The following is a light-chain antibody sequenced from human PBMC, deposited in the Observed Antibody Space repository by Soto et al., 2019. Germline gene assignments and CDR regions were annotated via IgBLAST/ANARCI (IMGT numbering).Light chain of an antibody. V-gene: IGKV3-20*01. CDR3: QQYGCSPPYT. Sequence: EIVLTQSPGTLSLSPGERASLSCRASQSVRNNYLAWYQQKTGQPPRLLIFGSFNSATGIPDRFSGSGSGTDFTLTISRLEPEDFAVYFCQQYGCSPPYTFGQGTQVEIK. CDR2: GSF. CDR1: QSVRNNY. J-gene: IGKJ2*01.